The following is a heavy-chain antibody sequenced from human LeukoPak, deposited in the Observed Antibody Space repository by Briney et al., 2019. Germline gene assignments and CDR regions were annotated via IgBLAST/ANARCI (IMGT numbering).Heavy chain of an antibody. Sequence: SETLSLTCAVYGGSFSGYYWSWIHQPPGKGLEWIGEINHSGSTNYNPSLKSRVTISVDTSKNQFSLKLSSVTAADTAVYYCARVVGRMDVWGKGTTVTVSS. CDR3: ARVVGRMDV. V-gene: IGHV4-34*01. CDR2: INHSGST. J-gene: IGHJ6*04. CDR1: GGSFSGYY.